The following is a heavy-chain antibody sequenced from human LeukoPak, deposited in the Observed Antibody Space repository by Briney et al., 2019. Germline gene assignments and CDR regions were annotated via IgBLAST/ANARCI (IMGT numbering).Heavy chain of an antibody. Sequence: SETLSLTCTVSGGSIGSTTYYWGWIRQPPGKGLEWIGSIYYSGNTYYSPSLMSRVTISVDTSKNQFSLNLSSVTAADTAMYYCARAPHFFDSSGSRYYFDYWGQGALVTVSS. J-gene: IGHJ4*02. CDR3: ARAPHFFDSSGSRYYFDY. D-gene: IGHD3-22*01. V-gene: IGHV4-39*07. CDR1: GGSIGSTTYY. CDR2: IYYSGNT.